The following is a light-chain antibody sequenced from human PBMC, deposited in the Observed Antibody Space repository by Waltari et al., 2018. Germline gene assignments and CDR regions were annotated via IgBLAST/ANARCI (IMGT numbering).Light chain of an antibody. Sequence: QPVLTQPPSSSASPGESARLTCTLPSDINVGDFNIYWYQQTPGSPPRFLLYYKADSENAQGCGVPSRFSGSKGASAKAVILLISGLQSEDEADYYCMFWPSNVWVFGGGTKLTVL. CDR1: SDINVGDFN. V-gene: IGLV5-37*01. CDR3: MFWPSNVWV. CDR2: YKADSEN. J-gene: IGLJ3*02.